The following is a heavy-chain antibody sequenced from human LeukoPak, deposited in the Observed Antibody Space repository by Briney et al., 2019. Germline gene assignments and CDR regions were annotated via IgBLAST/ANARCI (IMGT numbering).Heavy chain of an antibody. J-gene: IGHJ4*02. CDR3: ARMVPAGTHNY. D-gene: IGHD2-2*01. V-gene: IGHV4-4*07. Sequence: SETLSLTCTVSGGSVNSYYWSWVRQPAGKGLEWIGHIYASGSNDYNPSLKSRVTMSLDMAKNQFSLRLTSVTAADTAVHFCARMVPAGTHNYWGQGLLVTVSS. CDR1: GGSVNSYY. CDR2: IYASGSN.